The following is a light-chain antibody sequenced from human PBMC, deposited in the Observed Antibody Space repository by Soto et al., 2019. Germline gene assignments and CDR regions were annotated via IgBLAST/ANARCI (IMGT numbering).Light chain of an antibody. Sequence: DIQMTQSPSSVSASVGDRVTITCRASLDISNWLAWYQQKPGKAPKLLIYAASNLQSGVPSRFSGSGSGTDFTLTINSLQPDDFATYYCQQANSIPWTFGQGTKVEIK. CDR1: LDISNW. J-gene: IGKJ1*01. CDR3: QQANSIPWT. CDR2: AAS. V-gene: IGKV1-12*01.